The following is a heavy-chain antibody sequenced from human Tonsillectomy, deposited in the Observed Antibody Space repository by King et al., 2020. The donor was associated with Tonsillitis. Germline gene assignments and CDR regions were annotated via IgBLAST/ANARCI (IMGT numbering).Heavy chain of an antibody. Sequence: VQLVESGGGLVKPGGSLSLSCAASGFTSSNAWMSGVRQAPGKGLVWVGRIKSNADGGTTDYAASVKGRFTISRDDSKNTLYLQMISLITEDTAVDYCVGDYYERSGYEGGQGTLVTVSP. J-gene: IGHJ4*02. D-gene: IGHD3-22*01. CDR1: GFTSSNAW. CDR3: VGDYYERSGYE. CDR2: IKSNADGGTT. V-gene: IGHV3-15*01.